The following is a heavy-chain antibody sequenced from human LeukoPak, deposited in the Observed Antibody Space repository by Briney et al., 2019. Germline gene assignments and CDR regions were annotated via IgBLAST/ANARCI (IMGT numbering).Heavy chain of an antibody. CDR2: IIPIFGTA. J-gene: IGHJ5*02. CDR3: ARDSHYYYDSSGYRGSWFDP. Sequence: SVKVSCKASGGTFSSYAISWVRQAPGQGLEWMGGIIPIFGTANYAQKFQGRVTITADKSTSTAYMELSSLRSEDTAVYYCARDSHYYYDSSGYRGSWFDPWGQGTLVTVSS. V-gene: IGHV1-69*06. CDR1: GGTFSSYA. D-gene: IGHD3-22*01.